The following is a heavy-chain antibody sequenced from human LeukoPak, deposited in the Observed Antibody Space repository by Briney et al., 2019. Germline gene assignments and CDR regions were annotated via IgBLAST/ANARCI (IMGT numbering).Heavy chain of an antibody. D-gene: IGHD3-22*01. J-gene: IGHJ4*02. CDR3: ARGPGNYDSSGYLVYYFDY. CDR2: INHSGST. Sequence: SETLSLTCAVYGGSFSGYYWSWIRQPPGKGLEWIGEINHSGSTNYNPPLKSRVTISVDTSKNQFYLKLSSVTAADTAVYYVARGPGNYDSSGYLVYYFDYWGQGTLVTVSS. V-gene: IGHV4-34*01. CDR1: GGSFSGYY.